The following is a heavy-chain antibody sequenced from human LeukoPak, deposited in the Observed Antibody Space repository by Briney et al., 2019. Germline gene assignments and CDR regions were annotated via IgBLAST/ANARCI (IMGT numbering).Heavy chain of an antibody. CDR2: GSDVGGT. V-gene: IGHV4-34*01. CDR3: ARELGYRSGGSCYRPWYFDY. D-gene: IGHD2-15*01. Sequence: PSETLSLTCAVYGASLHGHYWSWIRQPPGKGLEWIGEGSDVGGTKYNPSLKSRVTISADTSKNQFSLKLSSVTAADTAVYYCARELGYRSGGSCYRPWYFDYWGQGTLVTVSS. J-gene: IGHJ4*02. CDR1: GASLHGHY.